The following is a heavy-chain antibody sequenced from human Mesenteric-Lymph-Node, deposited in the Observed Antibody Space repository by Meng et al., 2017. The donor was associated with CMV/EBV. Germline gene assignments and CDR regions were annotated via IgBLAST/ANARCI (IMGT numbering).Heavy chain of an antibody. D-gene: IGHD3-16*01. CDR3: ARALGGGLDP. J-gene: IGHJ5*02. Sequence: SCAASGFTFSSYAIHWVRQAPGKGLEWVGRTRNKANSYTTEYAASVQGRFTISRDDSKNSLYLQMNSLKTEDTAVYYCARALGGGLDPWGQGTLVTVSS. CDR2: TRNKANSYTT. V-gene: IGHV3-72*01. CDR1: GFTFSSYA.